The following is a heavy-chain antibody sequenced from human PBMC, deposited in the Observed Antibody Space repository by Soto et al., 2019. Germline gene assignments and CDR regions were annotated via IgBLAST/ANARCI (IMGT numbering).Heavy chain of an antibody. CDR3: VRDRDLRDYYGMDV. CDR2: ISTNGRSK. Sequence: XGSLRLSCSGAGFAFSTYMMNWVRHAPGKGLEWIADISTNGRSKSYAASVRGRFTISRDNTKNSMYLQMNSLRDDDTAVYYCVRDRDLRDYYGMDVWGQGSTVTVSS. CDR1: GFAFSTYM. D-gene: IGHD3-10*01. J-gene: IGHJ6*02. V-gene: IGHV3-48*02.